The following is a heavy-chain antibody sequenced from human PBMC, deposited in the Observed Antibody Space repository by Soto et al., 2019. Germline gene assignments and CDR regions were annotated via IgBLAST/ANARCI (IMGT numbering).Heavy chain of an antibody. Sequence: QVHLVESGGGVVQPGRSLTLSCAVSGFDFSTYALQWVRQAPGKGLDWVAMISYDGTDKYYAYSVKGRFTISRDNSNNRVSLQMSSLRADDTAVYYCARDRGSYFDYWGQGTLVTVSS. CDR3: ARDRGSYFDY. CDR1: GFDFSTYA. V-gene: IGHV3-30-3*01. D-gene: IGHD3-16*01. J-gene: IGHJ4*02. CDR2: ISYDGTDK.